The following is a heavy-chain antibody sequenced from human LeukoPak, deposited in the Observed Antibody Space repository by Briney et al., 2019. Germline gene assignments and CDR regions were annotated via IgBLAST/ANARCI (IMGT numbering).Heavy chain of an antibody. CDR3: AREGDYYDSSGYYSLIWSDY. Sequence: GASVKVSCKASGYIFTSYGLSWVRQAPGQGLEWMGWISAKNGNTKYAQKLQGRVTMTTDTSTSTAYMELRSLSTDDTAVYYCAREGDYYDSSGYYSLIWSDYWGQGTLVTVSS. CDR2: ISAKNGNT. V-gene: IGHV1-18*01. D-gene: IGHD3-22*01. CDR1: GYIFTSYG. J-gene: IGHJ4*02.